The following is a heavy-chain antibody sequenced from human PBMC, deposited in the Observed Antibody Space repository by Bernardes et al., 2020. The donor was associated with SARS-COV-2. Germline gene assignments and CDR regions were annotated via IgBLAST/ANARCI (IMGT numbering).Heavy chain of an antibody. CDR1: GFTFNSYV. CDR2: ISGSGGTT. Sequence: GGSLRLSCAASGFTFNSYVMSWVRQAPGKGLEWVTGISGSGGTTHYADSVKGRFSISKDNSKNTLDLQMNSLRAEDTAVYYCAVGSSPVIYWGQGILVTVSS. V-gene: IGHV3-23*01. CDR3: AVGSSPVIY. D-gene: IGHD3-22*01. J-gene: IGHJ4*02.